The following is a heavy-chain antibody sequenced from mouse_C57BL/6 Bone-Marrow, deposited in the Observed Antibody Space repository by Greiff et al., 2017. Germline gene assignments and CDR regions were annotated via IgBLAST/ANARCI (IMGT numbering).Heavy chain of an antibody. J-gene: IGHJ2*01. CDR1: GYTFTDHT. Sequence: VHLVESDAELVKPGASVKISCKVSGYTFTDHTIHWMKQRPEQGLEWIGYIYPRDGSTKYNEKFKGKATLTADKSSSTAYMQLNSLTSEDSAVYFGARSNFFYYYDSSYDDYWGQGTTLTVSA. CDR3: ARSNFFYYYDSSYDDY. CDR2: IYPRDGST. V-gene: IGHV1-78*01. D-gene: IGHD1-1*01.